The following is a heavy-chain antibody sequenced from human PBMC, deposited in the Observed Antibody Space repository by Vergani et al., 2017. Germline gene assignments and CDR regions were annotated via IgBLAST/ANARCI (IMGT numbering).Heavy chain of an antibody. CDR3: ANGVSDSSGYYDY. CDR1: GFTFSSYG. D-gene: IGHD3-22*01. J-gene: IGHJ4*02. CDR2: ISYDGSIK. Sequence: QVQLVESGGGVVQPGGSLRLSCAASGFTFSSYGMHWVRQAPGKGLEWVAVISYDGSIKYYADSVKGRFTISRDNSKNTLYLQMNSLRAEDTAVYYCANGVSDSSGYYDYWGQGTLVTVSS. V-gene: IGHV3-30*18.